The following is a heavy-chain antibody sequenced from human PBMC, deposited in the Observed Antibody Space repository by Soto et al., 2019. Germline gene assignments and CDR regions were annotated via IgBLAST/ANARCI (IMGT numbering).Heavy chain of an antibody. J-gene: IGHJ4*02. CDR1: GFTFSSYG. Sequence: QVQLVESGGGVVQPGRSLRLSCAASGFTFSSYGMHWVRQAPGKGLEWVAVISYDGSNKDYADSVKGRFTISRDNSKNTLYLQMNSLRAEDTAVYYCAKDGGIAAAGGGFDYWGQGTLVTVSS. CDR2: ISYDGSNK. CDR3: AKDGGIAAAGGGFDY. D-gene: IGHD6-13*01. V-gene: IGHV3-30*18.